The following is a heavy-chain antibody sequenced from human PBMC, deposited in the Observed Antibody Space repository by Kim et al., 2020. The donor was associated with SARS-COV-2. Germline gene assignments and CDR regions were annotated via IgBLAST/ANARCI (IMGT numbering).Heavy chain of an antibody. CDR2: INCDGGIT. J-gene: IGHJ4*01. Sequence: GGSLRLSCAASGFTFGDYCMGWVRQAPGKGLEWVSGINCDGGITGYADSVEGLFTISRDYAKNSLYLQINRLTAEETAFYYCARTPVIRYVVATEEYDY. CDR1: GFTFGDYC. D-gene: IGHD2-21*01. V-gene: IGHV3-20*04. CDR3: ARTPVIRYVVATEEYDY.